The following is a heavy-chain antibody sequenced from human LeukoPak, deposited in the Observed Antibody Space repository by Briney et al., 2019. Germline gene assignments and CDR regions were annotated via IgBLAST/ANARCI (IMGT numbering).Heavy chain of an antibody. CDR1: GGSFSGYS. V-gene: IGHV4-34*01. D-gene: IGHD1-26*01. Sequence: PSETLSLTCAVYGGSFSGYSWGWIRQPPGKGLEWIGEINHSGSTYYNPSLKSRVTISVDTSKNQFSLKLSSVTAADTAVYYCARGMGATWGYFDYWGQGTLVTVSS. J-gene: IGHJ4*02. CDR3: ARGMGATWGYFDY. CDR2: INHSGST.